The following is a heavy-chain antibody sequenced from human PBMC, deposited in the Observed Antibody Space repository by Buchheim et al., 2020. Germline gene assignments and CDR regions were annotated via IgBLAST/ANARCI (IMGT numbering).Heavy chain of an antibody. V-gene: IGHV3-11*06. CDR1: GFTFTDYY. CDR2: ISNSGGFT. D-gene: IGHD1-26*01. J-gene: IGHJ5*02. Sequence: QVQLVESGGDLVEPGGSLTLSCAASGFTFTDYYMGWFRQAPGKGLEWVSYISNSGGFTNYADSVKGRFTISSANTKNSLYLHMNSLRVEDTAVYYCARHLRGSYPGSWGQGTL. CDR3: ARHLRGSYPGS.